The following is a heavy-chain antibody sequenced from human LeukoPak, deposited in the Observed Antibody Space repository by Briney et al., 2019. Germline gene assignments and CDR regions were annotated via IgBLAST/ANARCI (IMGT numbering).Heavy chain of an antibody. CDR2: IYPGDSDT. V-gene: IGHV5-51*01. CDR1: GYSFTSYW. CDR3: TRGGDGYNPDLFHY. J-gene: IGHJ4*02. D-gene: IGHD5-24*01. Sequence: GESLKISCKGSGYSFTSYWIGWVRQMPAKGLEWMGIIYPGDSDTRYSPSSQGQITISADKSMNTAFLQWSRLKASDTAIYYYTRGGDGYNPDLFHYWRQGTQVNVSS.